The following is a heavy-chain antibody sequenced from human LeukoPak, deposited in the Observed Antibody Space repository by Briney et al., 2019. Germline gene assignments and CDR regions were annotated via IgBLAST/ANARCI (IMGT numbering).Heavy chain of an antibody. V-gene: IGHV3-15*01. CDR1: GFTFSNAW. J-gene: IGHJ4*02. CDR3: TTDRSIKVGGDFPTVDY. Sequence: GGSLRLSCAASGFTFSNAWMSWVRQAPGKGLEWVGRIKSKNNGGTTDYAAPVKGRFTISRDDSKNTLYLQMNSLKTEDTAVYYCTTDRSIKVGGDFPTVDYWGQGTLVTVSS. D-gene: IGHD2-21*02. CDR2: IKSKNNGGTT.